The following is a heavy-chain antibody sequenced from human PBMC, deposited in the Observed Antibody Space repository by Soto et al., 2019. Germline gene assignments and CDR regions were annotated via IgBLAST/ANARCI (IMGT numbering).Heavy chain of an antibody. CDR2: IDWDDDK. V-gene: IGHV2-70*01. CDR1: GFSLSTSGMC. CDR3: ARSPAGFDSYGPYYFDY. J-gene: IGHJ4*02. D-gene: IGHD5-18*01. Sequence: SGPTLVNPTQTLTLTCTFSGFSLSTSGMCVSWIRQPPGKALEWLALIDWDDDKYYSTSLKTRLTISKDTSKNQVVLTMTNMDPADTATYYCARSPAGFDSYGPYYFDYWGQGTLVTVSS.